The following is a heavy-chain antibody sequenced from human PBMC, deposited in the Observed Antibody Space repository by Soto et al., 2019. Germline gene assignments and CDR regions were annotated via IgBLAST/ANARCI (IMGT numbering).Heavy chain of an antibody. Sequence: ASVKVSCKASGYTFTSYDINWVRQATGQGLEWMGWMNPNSGNTGYAQKFQGGVTMTRNTSISTAYMELSSLRSEDTAVYYCARGGLIYGDYKNWGQGTLVTVSS. CDR3: ARGGLIYGDYKN. D-gene: IGHD4-17*01. CDR2: MNPNSGNT. V-gene: IGHV1-8*01. CDR1: GYTFTSYD. J-gene: IGHJ4*02.